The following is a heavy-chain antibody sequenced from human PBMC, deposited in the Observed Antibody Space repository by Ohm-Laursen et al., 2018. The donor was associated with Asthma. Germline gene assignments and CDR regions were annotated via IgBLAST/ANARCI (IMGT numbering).Heavy chain of an antibody. CDR1: GGSISSGGYY. V-gene: IGHV4-61*08. CDR2: IYYSGST. Sequence: GTLSLTCAVSGGSISSGGYYWSWIRQHPGKGLEWIGYIYYSGSTNYNPSLKSRVTISVDTSKNQFSLKLSSVTAADTAVYYCARELRETEYYYDSSGTQVDYWGQGTLVTVSS. D-gene: IGHD3-22*01. CDR3: ARELRETEYYYDSSGTQVDY. J-gene: IGHJ4*02.